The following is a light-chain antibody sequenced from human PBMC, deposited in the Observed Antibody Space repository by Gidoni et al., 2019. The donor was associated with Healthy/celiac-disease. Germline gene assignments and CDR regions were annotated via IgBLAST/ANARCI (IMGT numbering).Light chain of an antibody. V-gene: IGKV3-20*01. CDR3: QQYGSSPGT. J-gene: IGKJ1*01. CDR1: QSVSSSY. Sequence: EIVFRHSPGTLSLSPGERATLYCRASQSVSSSYLAWYQQKPGQAPRLLIYGASSRATGIPDRFSGSGSGTDFTLTISRLEPEDFAVYYCQQYGSSPGTFGQGTKVEIK. CDR2: GAS.